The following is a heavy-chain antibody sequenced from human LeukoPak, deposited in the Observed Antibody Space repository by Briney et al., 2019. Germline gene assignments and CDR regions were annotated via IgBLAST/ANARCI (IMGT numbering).Heavy chain of an antibody. CDR2: IYPGDSDT. V-gene: IGHV5-51*01. J-gene: IGHJ4*02. D-gene: IGHD5-24*01. Sequence: GESLKISCKSSGFRFTTYWIDWVRQMPGKGLGWMGIIYPGDSDTRYSPSFRDQVTLSAHMSISTASLQWSRLKASHTAMYYCSTPRTERWLQFDYWGQGTLVTVSS. CDR1: GFRFTTYW. CDR3: STPRTERWLQFDY.